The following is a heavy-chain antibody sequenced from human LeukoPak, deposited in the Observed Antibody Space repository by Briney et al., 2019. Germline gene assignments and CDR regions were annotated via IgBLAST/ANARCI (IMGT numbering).Heavy chain of an antibody. CDR2: IYTSEST. J-gene: IGHJ4*02. Sequence: SETLSLTCTVSGGSDNNYYWSWIRQPAGKGLEWIGRIYTSESTNYNPPLKSRVTMSVDTSKNQFSLKLTSVTAADTAVYYCAREVNSSTWRPLDFWGQGTLVTASS. CDR1: GGSDNNYY. CDR3: AREVNSSTWRPLDF. D-gene: IGHD2-2*01. V-gene: IGHV4-4*07.